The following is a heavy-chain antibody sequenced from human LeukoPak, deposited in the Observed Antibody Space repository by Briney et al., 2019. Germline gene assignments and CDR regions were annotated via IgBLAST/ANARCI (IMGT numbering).Heavy chain of an antibody. D-gene: IGHD2-15*01. CDR2: ISNSGSYT. J-gene: IGHJ2*01. Sequence: PGGSLRLSCAASGFILSSDAMHWVRQAPGKGLEWVSSISNSGSYTYFADSVKGRFTISRDNAKSSLYLQMNSLRAEDTAVYYCAREVMVVAATTFWYFDLRGRGTLVTVSS. V-gene: IGHV3-21*01. CDR3: AREVMVVAATTFWYFDL. CDR1: GFILSSDA.